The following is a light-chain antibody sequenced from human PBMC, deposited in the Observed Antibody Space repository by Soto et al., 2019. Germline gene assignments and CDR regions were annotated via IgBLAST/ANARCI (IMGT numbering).Light chain of an antibody. Sequence: QSVLTQPPSVSEAPRQRVTISCSGSSSNIGNNAVNWYQQLPGKAPKLLMFYDNLLPSGVSDRFSGSKSGTSASLAISGLQSEDEADYYCAAWDDRLNGYVFGTGTKVTV. J-gene: IGLJ1*01. V-gene: IGLV1-36*01. CDR3: AAWDDRLNGYV. CDR1: SSNIGNNA. CDR2: YDN.